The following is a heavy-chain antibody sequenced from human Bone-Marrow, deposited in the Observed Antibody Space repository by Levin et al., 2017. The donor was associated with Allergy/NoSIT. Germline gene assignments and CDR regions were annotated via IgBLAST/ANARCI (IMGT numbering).Heavy chain of an antibody. CDR3: VREASRYYFDY. CDR2: VNRDGTTT. J-gene: IGHJ4*02. CDR1: GFTINNYW. Sequence: GGSLRLSCVASGFTINNYWMHWVRQAPGKGLVWVSRVNRDGTTTKYADSVKGRFTISRDNAKNTVYLQLASLRADDTAQYYCVREASRYYFDYWGQGAPVTVSS. V-gene: IGHV3-74*01.